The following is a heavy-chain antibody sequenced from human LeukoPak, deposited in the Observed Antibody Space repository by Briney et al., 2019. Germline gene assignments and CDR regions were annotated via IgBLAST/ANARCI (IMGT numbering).Heavy chain of an antibody. CDR1: GASISRYY. D-gene: IGHD2-15*01. CDR2: IYGSGST. Sequence: SEILSLTCSVSGASISRYYWTWIRQPAGKGLEWIGRIYGSGSTNYNPSLKSRVIMSVDTSKKQFSLKLTSVTAADTAVYYCARGTVAPYNWFDAWGQGTLVTVSS. J-gene: IGHJ5*02. CDR3: ARGTVAPYNWFDA. V-gene: IGHV4-4*07.